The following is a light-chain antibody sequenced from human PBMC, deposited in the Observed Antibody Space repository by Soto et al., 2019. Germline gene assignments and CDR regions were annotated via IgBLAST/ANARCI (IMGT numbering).Light chain of an antibody. V-gene: IGLV2-14*01. CDR2: DVI. CDR3: TSYTSSSTYV. J-gene: IGLJ1*01. CDR1: SSDVGGFNY. Sequence: QSVLTRPASVSGAPGQSITISCTGTSSDVGGFNYVSWFQQHPGKAPKLLIYDVINRPSGVSHRFSGSKSGNTASPTISGLQAEDEADYYCTSYTSSSTYVFGTGTKVTVL.